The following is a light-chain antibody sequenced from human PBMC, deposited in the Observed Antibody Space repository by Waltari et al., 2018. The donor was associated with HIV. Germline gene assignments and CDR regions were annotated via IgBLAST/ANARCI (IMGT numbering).Light chain of an antibody. CDR2: TNN. J-gene: IGLJ3*02. CDR3: AAWDDSLNGVV. V-gene: IGLV1-44*01. CDR1: HSNIRSNT. Sequence: QSVLTQPPSASGTPGQRVTISCSGSHSNIRSNTVHWYQQLPGTAPKLLIYTNNQRPSGVPDRFSGSKSGTSASLAISRLQSEDEADYYCAAWDDSLNGVVFGGGTRLTVL.